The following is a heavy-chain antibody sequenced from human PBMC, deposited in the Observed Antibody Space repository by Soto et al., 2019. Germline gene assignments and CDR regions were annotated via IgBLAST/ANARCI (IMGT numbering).Heavy chain of an antibody. J-gene: IGHJ4*02. CDR1: GFNFTGSA. CDR2: IRGRAKSYAT. CDR3: TGRGGASLQDN. Sequence: EVQLVESGGGLVQPGGSLKLSCAGFGFNFTGSALHWVRQGSGKGLEWVGRIRGRAKSYATSYATSVKGRFFISRDDSKNTAYLQMNSLKDEDTSLYYCTGRGGASLQDNWGQGTLVTVSS. V-gene: IGHV3-73*01. D-gene: IGHD2-15*01.